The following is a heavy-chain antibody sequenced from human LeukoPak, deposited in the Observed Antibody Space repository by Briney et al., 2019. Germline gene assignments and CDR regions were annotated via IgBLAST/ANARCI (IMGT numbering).Heavy chain of an antibody. V-gene: IGHV3-23*01. CDR1: GFTFSSYA. J-gene: IGHJ4*02. CDR2: ISGTGRST. D-gene: IGHD5-18*01. CDR3: AKERWQLWSQFDY. Sequence: GGSLRLSCAAPGFTFSSYALSWVRQAPGKGLEWVSAISGTGRSTYYADSGKGRFTISRDNSKNTPYLQMNSLRAEDTAVYYCAKERWQLWSQFDYWGQGTLVTVSS.